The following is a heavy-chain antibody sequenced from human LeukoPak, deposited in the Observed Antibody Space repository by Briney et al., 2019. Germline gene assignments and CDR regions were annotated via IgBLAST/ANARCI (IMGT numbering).Heavy chain of an antibody. Sequence: KASETLSLTCTVSGGSISSSNYYWGWIRQPPGKGLEWIGSIYYSGSTYYNPSLKSRVTISVDTSKNQFSLKLTSVTAADTAVYYCATVNYSSRRPTVTFDFWGQGTLVTVSS. CDR2: IYYSGST. CDR1: GGSISSSNYY. D-gene: IGHD3-10*01. CDR3: ATVNYSSRRPTVTFDF. V-gene: IGHV4-39*01. J-gene: IGHJ4*02.